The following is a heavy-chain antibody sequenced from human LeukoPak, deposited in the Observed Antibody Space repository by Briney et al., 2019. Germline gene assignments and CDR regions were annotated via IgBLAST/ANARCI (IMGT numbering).Heavy chain of an antibody. V-gene: IGHV4-59*01. J-gene: IGHJ4*02. Sequence: SETLSLTCAVSGGSISSYYWSWIRQPPGKGLEWIGYIHYSGSTNYSPSLGSRVTMSVDTSKNQFSLKLRSVTAADTAVYYCASSNNWKHDYWGQGTLVTVSS. D-gene: IGHD1-20*01. CDR3: ASSNNWKHDY. CDR2: IHYSGST. CDR1: GGSISSYY.